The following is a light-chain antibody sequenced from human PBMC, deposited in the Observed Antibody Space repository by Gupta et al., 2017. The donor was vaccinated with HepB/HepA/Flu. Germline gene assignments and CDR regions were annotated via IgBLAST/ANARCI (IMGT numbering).Light chain of an antibody. CDR1: NIASKS. J-gene: IGLJ3*02. V-gene: IGLV3-21*02. Sequence: SYVLTQSPSVSVAPGQTARISCGGNNIASKSVQWYQQKPGQAPVLVVHDDIDRPSGIPERFSGSNSGNTATLTISRVEAGDEADYYCQVWDSSSDHRVFGGGTKLTVL. CDR3: QVWDSSSDHRV. CDR2: DDI.